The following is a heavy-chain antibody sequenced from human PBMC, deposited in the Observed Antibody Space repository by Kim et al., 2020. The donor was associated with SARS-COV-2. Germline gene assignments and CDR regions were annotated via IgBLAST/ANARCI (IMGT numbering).Heavy chain of an antibody. D-gene: IGHD3-22*01. J-gene: IGHJ3*02. Sequence: RFTISRDNAKNTLYLQMNSLRAEDTAVYYCARASYYYDSSGHYRDDAFDIWGQGTMVTVSS. V-gene: IGHV3-74*01. CDR3: ARASYYYDSSGHYRDDAFDI.